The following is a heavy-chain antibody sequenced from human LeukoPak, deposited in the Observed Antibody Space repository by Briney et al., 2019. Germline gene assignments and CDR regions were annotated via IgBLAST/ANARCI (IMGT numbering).Heavy chain of an antibody. V-gene: IGHV5-51*01. CDR1: GYSFTSYW. Sequence: GESLQISCKGSGYSFTSYWIGWVRQLPGKGLEWMGIIYPGDSDTRYSPSFQGQVTISADKSISTAYLQWSSLKASDTAMYYCARSPGIAASHMDVWGKGTTVTVSS. J-gene: IGHJ6*03. CDR2: IYPGDSDT. D-gene: IGHD6-13*01. CDR3: ARSPGIAASHMDV.